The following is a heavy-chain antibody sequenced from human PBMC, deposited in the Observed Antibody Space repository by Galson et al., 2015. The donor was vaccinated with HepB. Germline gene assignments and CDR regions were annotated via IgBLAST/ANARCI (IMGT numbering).Heavy chain of an antibody. CDR2: IKSKTDGGTT. D-gene: IGHD3-10*01. CDR1: GFTFSNAW. V-gene: IGHV3-15*01. CDR3: TTRLWFGAGNLDY. Sequence: SLRLSCAASGFTFSNAWMSWVRQAPGKGLEWVGRIKSKTDGGTTDYAAPVKGRFTISREDSKNTLYLQMNSLKTEDTAVYYCTTRLWFGAGNLDYWGQGTLVTVSS. J-gene: IGHJ4*02.